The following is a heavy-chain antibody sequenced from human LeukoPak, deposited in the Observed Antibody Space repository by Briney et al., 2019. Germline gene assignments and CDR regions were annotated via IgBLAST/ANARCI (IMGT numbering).Heavy chain of an antibody. Sequence: SETLSLTCTVSDGSISSSSYYWGWIRQPPGKGLEWIGSIYYSGSTYYNPSLKSRVTISVDTSKNQFSLKLSSVTAADTAVYYCARERKGVSYWGQGTLVTVSS. CDR2: IYYSGST. D-gene: IGHD3-3*01. CDR1: DGSISSSSYY. J-gene: IGHJ4*02. V-gene: IGHV4-39*07. CDR3: ARERKGVSY.